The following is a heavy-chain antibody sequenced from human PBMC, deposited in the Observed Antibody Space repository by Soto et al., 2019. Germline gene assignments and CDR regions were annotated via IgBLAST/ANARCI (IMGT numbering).Heavy chain of an antibody. V-gene: IGHV1-3*01. CDR2: INAGNGNT. D-gene: IGHD3-16*02. CDR1: GYTFTSYA. J-gene: IGHJ4*02. Sequence: ASVKVSCKASGYTFTSYAMHWVRQAPGQRLEWMGWINAGNGNTKYSQKFQGRVTITRDTPASTAYMELSSLRVEDTAVYYCARDRLRLGELSLIGYFDYWGQGTLVTVSS. CDR3: ARDRLRLGELSLIGYFDY.